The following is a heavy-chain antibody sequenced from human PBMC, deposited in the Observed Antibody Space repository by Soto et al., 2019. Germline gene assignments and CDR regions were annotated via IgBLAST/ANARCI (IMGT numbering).Heavy chain of an antibody. D-gene: IGHD2-2*01. V-gene: IGHV3-11*06. CDR3: AREPYCSSTSCYAFDY. CDR2: ISSSSSYT. J-gene: IGHJ4*02. Sequence: GGSLRLSCAASGFTFSDYYMSWIRQAPGKGLEWVSYISSSSSYTNYADSVKGRFTISRDNAKNSLYLQMNSLRAEDTAVYYCAREPYCSSTSCYAFDYWGQGTLVTVSS. CDR1: GFTFSDYY.